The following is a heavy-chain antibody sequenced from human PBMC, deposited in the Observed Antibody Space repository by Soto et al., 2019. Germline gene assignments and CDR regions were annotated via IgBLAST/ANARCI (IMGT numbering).Heavy chain of an antibody. CDR2: ISSSSTYI. D-gene: IGHD6-19*01. CDR1: GFTFSSYS. Sequence: LRLSCAASGFTFSSYSLSWVRQAPGKGLEWVSSISSSSTYIYYADSVRGRFTISRDDAKNSLFLQMSSLRVEDTAVYYCARGGDTSGSWPRYWGQGTLVTVSS. CDR3: ARGGDTSGSWPRY. V-gene: IGHV3-21*06. J-gene: IGHJ4*01.